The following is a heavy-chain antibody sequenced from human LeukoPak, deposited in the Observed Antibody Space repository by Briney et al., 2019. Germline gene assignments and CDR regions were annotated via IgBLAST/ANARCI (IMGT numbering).Heavy chain of an antibody. J-gene: IGHJ5*02. CDR3: ARDKHCSSTSCFLRNRFDP. D-gene: IGHD2-2*01. CDR2: IIPIFGTA. V-gene: IGHV1-69*13. Sequence: SVKVSCKASGGTFSSYAISWVRQAPGQGLEWMGGIIPIFGTANYAQKFQGRVTITADESTSTAYMELSRLRSDDTAVYYCARDKHCSSTSCFLRNRFDPWGQGTLVTVSS. CDR1: GGTFSSYA.